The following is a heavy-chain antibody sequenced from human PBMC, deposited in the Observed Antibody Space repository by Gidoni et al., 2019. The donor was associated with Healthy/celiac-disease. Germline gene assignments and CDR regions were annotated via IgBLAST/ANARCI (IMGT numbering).Heavy chain of an antibody. Sequence: QVQLVESGGGVVQPGRSLRLSCAASGFTFSSYGMHWVRQAPGKGLEWVAVIWYDGSNKYYADSVKGRFTISRDNSKNTLYLQMNSLRAEDTAVYYCARDTGIAAAEGFDPWGQGTLVTVSS. CDR2: IWYDGSNK. D-gene: IGHD6-13*01. V-gene: IGHV3-33*01. J-gene: IGHJ5*02. CDR3: ARDTGIAAAEGFDP. CDR1: GFTFSSYG.